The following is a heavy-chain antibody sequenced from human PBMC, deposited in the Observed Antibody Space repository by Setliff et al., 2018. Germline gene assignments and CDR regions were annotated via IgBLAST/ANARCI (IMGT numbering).Heavy chain of an antibody. D-gene: IGHD2-8*02. CDR1: GFTFSSYW. V-gene: IGHV3-7*01. J-gene: IGHJ6*03. CDR3: ARARWWPLLDYYMDV. CDR2: IKQDGSEK. Sequence: GESLKISCAASGFTFSSYWMSWVRQAPGKGLEWVANIKQDGSEKYYVDSVKGRFTISRDNAKNSLYLQMNSLRAEDTAVYYCARARWWPLLDYYMDVWGKGTTVTVSS.